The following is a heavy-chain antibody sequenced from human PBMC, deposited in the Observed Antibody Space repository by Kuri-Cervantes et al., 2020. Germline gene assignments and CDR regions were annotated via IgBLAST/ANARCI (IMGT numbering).Heavy chain of an antibody. CDR2: IYHIGRT. D-gene: IGHD3-16*02. CDR1: GGSITSSNW. CDR3: ARVAYVWGSYRKSHYFDY. V-gene: IGHV4-4*02. Sequence: GSLRPSCAVSGGSITSSNWWSWVRQPPGKGLEWIGEIYHIGRTYYNPSRKSRVTISVDKSKNQFSLKLSSVTAADTAVYYCARVAYVWGSYRKSHYFDYWGQGTLVTVSS. J-gene: IGHJ4*02.